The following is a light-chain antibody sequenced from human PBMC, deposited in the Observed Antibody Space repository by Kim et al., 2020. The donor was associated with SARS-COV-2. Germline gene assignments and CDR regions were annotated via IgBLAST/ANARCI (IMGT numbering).Light chain of an antibody. J-gene: IGKJ3*01. V-gene: IGKV1-27*01. CDR3: QKYSSAPFA. CDR1: QDIKNY. Sequence: DVQMTQSPSSLSASVGDRVTITCRASQDIKNYLAWYQQKPGTVPQLLIYAAATLQSGVPSRFSGGGSGTDFTLTISSLQPEDVATYYCQKYSSAPFAFGPGTKVDIK. CDR2: AAA.